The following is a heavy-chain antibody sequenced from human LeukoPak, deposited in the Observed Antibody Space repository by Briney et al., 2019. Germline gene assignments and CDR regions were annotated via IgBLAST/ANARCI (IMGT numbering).Heavy chain of an antibody. J-gene: IGHJ5*02. D-gene: IGHD6-13*01. Sequence: QAGGSLRLSCAASGFTFDDYAMHWVRQAPGKGLEWVSAISWNSGSIGYADSVKGRFTISRDTAKNSLFLQMNSLRAEDTALYYCVKGIGPGTAAGLGWFDPWGQGTLVTVSS. CDR3: VKGIGPGTAAGLGWFDP. CDR1: GFTFDDYA. CDR2: ISWNSGSI. V-gene: IGHV3-9*01.